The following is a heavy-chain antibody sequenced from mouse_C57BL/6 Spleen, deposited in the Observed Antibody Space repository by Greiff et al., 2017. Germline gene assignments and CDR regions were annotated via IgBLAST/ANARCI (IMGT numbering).Heavy chain of an antibody. CDR1: GYAFSSYW. CDR2: IYPGDGDT. D-gene: IGHD1-1*01. CDR3: ARRTTVDDPFAY. V-gene: IGHV1-80*01. J-gene: IGHJ3*01. Sequence: VKLVESGAELVKPGASVKISCKASGYAFSSYWMNWVKQRPGKGLEWIGQIYPGDGDTNYNGKFKGKATLTADKSSSTAYMQLSSLTSEDSAVYFCARRTTVDDPFAYWGQGTLVTVSA.